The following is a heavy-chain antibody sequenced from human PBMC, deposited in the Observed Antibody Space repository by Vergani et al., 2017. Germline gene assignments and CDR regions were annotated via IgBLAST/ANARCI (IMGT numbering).Heavy chain of an antibody. Sequence: VQLVESGGGLVKPGGSLRLSCAASGFTFSDYYMSWIRQAPGKGLEWVSAISGSGGSTYYADSVKGRFTISRDNSKNTLYLQMNSLRAEDTAVYYCAKDEVVVAASRYWGQGTLVTVSS. V-gene: IGHV3-23*04. CDR1: GFTFSDYY. J-gene: IGHJ4*02. CDR2: ISGSGGST. D-gene: IGHD2-15*01. CDR3: AKDEVVVAASRY.